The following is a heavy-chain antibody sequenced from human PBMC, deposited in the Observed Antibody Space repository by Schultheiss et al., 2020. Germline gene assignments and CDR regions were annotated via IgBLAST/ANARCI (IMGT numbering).Heavy chain of an antibody. CDR2: IYYSGST. CDR1: GGSISSSSYY. D-gene: IGHD6-19*01. Sequence: SQTLSLTCTVSGGSISSSSYYWGWIRQPPGKGLEWIGSIYYSGSTYYNPSLKSRVTISVDTSKTQFSLKLSSVTAADTAVYYCARGRKAVAGRNWFDPWGQGTLVTVSS. V-gene: IGHV4-39*01. J-gene: IGHJ5*02. CDR3: ARGRKAVAGRNWFDP.